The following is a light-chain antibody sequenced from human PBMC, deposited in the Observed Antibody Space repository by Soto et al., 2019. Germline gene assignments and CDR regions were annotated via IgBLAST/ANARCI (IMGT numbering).Light chain of an antibody. V-gene: IGKV3-15*01. Sequence: EIVMTQSPATLSVSPGERATLSCRASQSISTELAWYQQKPGQPPRLLIYSASTRATGVPARFTGSGYGSEFTLTISGLQSEDFAVYYCQQAHNWPLTFGQGTRLEI. CDR3: QQAHNWPLT. CDR2: SAS. J-gene: IGKJ2*01. CDR1: QSISTE.